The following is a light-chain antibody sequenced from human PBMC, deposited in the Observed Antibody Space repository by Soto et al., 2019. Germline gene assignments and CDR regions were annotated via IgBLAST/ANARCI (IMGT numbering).Light chain of an antibody. CDR2: EVS. Sequence: QSALTQPASVSGSPGQSITISCTGTSSYIRGYDYVSWYQQHPGKAPKLMFYEVSNRPSGVSHRFSGSKSGNTASLTISGLQADDEGDYYCSSYTSSSTYVFGTGTKVTVL. V-gene: IGLV2-14*01. CDR1: SSYIRGYDY. CDR3: SSYTSSSTYV. J-gene: IGLJ1*01.